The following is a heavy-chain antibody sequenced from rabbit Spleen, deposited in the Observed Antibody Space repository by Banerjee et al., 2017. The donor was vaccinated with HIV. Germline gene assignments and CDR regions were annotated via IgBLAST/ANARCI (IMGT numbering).Heavy chain of an antibody. CDR1: GFDFKPYYY. V-gene: IGHV1S40*01. CDR2: IYIGGGTT. D-gene: IGHD8-1*01. CDR3: ARAASIYVSYFNL. J-gene: IGHJ4*01. Sequence: QSLEESGGGLVKPEGSLTLTCKASGFDFKPYYYMCWVRQAPGKGLEWIGCIYIGGGTTYYATWAKGRFTISNPSSTTVTLQMTSLTAADTATYFCARAASIYVSYFNLWGPGTLVTVS.